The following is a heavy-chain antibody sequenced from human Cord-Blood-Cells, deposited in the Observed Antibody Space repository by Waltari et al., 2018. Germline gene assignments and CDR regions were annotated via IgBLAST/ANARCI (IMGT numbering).Heavy chain of an antibody. D-gene: IGHD2-2*01. CDR1: GGTFSSYA. CDR2: IIPIFGTA. J-gene: IGHJ6*02. Sequence: QVQLVQSGAEVKKPGSSVKVSCKASGGTFSSYAISWVRQAPGHGLEWMGGIIPIFGTANYAQKFQGRVTITADKSTSTAYMELSSLRSEDTAVYYCAREGVECSSTSCYYYYGMDVWGQGTTVTVSS. CDR3: AREGVECSSTSCYYYYGMDV. V-gene: IGHV1-69*06.